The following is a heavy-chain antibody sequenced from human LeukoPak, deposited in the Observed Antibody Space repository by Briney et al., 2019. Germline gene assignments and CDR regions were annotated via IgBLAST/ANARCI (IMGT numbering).Heavy chain of an antibody. J-gene: IGHJ4*02. Sequence: GGSLRLSCAASGFTFSSYAMSWVRQAPGKGLEWVSAISGSGGSTYYADSVKGRFTISRDNSKNTLYLQMNSLRAEDTAVYYCAKSSYCGGDCYPRFDYWGQGTLVTASS. CDR1: GFTFSSYA. CDR3: AKSSYCGGDCYPRFDY. CDR2: ISGSGGST. D-gene: IGHD2-21*02. V-gene: IGHV3-23*01.